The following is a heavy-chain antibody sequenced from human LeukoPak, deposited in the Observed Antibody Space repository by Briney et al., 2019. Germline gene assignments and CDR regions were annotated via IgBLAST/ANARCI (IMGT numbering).Heavy chain of an antibody. V-gene: IGHV7-4-1*02. D-gene: IGHD2-2*02. CDR2: INTNTGNP. CDR3: ARSGYCSSTSCYTPPDDAFDI. CDR1: GYTFTDYT. Sequence: ASVKVSCKASGYTFTDYTMNWVRQAPGQGLEWMGWINTNTGNPTYAQGFTGRFVFSLDTSVSTAYLHISSLKAEDTAVYYCARSGYCSSTSCYTPPDDAFDIWGQGTMVTVSS. J-gene: IGHJ3*02.